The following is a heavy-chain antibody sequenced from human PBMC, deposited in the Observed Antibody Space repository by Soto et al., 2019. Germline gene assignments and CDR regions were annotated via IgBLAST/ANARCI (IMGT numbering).Heavy chain of an antibody. CDR3: VKTRCSRNSCPWGFAI. J-gene: IGHJ3*02. CDR1: GFTFSNYA. D-gene: IGHD2-2*01. V-gene: IGHV3-23*05. CDR2: ISGSRT. Sequence: PGGSLRLSCAASGFTFSNYAMNWVRQAPGKGLEWVSGISGSRTNYADAVKGRFTISRDNSKNTMYLQMNSLRVEDTAVYFCVKTRCSRNSCPWGFAIWGQGTMVTVSS.